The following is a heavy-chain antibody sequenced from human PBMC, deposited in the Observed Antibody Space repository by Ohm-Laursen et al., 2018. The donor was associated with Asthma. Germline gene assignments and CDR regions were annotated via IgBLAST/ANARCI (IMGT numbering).Heavy chain of an antibody. CDR2: ISWNSGSI. V-gene: IGHV3-9*01. CDR3: AKLVGVTTA. CDR1: GFSFHEYA. J-gene: IGHJ5*02. D-gene: IGHD4-17*01. Sequence: RSLRLSCAAPGFSFHEYAMHWVRQSPGKGLEWVSGISWNSGSIGYADSVKGRFTISRDNAKNSLYLQMNSLRPEDTAFYYCAKLVGVTTAWGQGTLVTVSS.